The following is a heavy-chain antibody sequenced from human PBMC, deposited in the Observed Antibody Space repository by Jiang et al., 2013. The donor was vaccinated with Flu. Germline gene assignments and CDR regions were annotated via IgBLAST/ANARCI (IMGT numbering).Heavy chain of an antibody. Sequence: VQLVESGGGLVQPGGSLRLSCAASGFTFSSYSMNWVRQAPGEGLEWVSYISSSSSTIYYADSVKGRFTISRDNAKNSLYLQMNSLRAEDTAVYYCARDRPGIAAAGTPDYWGQGTLVTVS. CDR2: ISSSSSTI. CDR3: ARDRPGIAAAGTPDY. CDR1: GFTFSSYS. V-gene: IGHV3-48*01. J-gene: IGHJ4*02. D-gene: IGHD6-13*01.